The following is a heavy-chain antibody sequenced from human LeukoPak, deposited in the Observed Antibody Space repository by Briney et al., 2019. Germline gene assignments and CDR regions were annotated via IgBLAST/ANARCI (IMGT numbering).Heavy chain of an antibody. Sequence: GGSRRLSCAASGFTFSSYGMHWVRQAPGKGLEWGAVISYDGSNKYYADSVKGRFTISRDNSKNTLYQQMNSLRAEDTAVYYCAKGFYGYSSSWYSGNWFDPWGQGTLVTVSS. D-gene: IGHD6-13*01. J-gene: IGHJ5*02. V-gene: IGHV3-30*18. CDR1: GFTFSSYG. CDR2: ISYDGSNK. CDR3: AKGFYGYSSSWYSGNWFDP.